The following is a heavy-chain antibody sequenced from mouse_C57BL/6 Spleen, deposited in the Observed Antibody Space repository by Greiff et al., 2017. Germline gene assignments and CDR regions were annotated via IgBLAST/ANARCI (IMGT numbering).Heavy chain of an antibody. V-gene: IGHV6-3*01. D-gene: IGHD2-14*01. CDR1: GFTFSNYW. Sequence: EVQVVESGGGLVQPGGSMKLSCVASGFTFSNYWMNWVRQSPEKGLEWVAQIRLKSDNYATHYAESVKGRFTISRDDSKSSVYLQMNNLRAEDTGIYYCTGGYPWFAYWGQGTLVTVSA. J-gene: IGHJ3*01. CDR2: IRLKSDNYAT. CDR3: TGGYPWFAY.